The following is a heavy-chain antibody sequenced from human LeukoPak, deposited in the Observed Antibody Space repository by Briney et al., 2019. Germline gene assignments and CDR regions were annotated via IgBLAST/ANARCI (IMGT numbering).Heavy chain of an antibody. CDR1: GYTFTSYY. D-gene: IGHD3-10*01. CDR3: ARDQFTGSNWFDP. V-gene: IGHV1-69*13. J-gene: IGHJ5*02. Sequence: SVKVSCKASGYTFTSYYMHWVRQAPGQGLEWMGGIIPIFGTANYAQKFQGRVTITADESTSTAYMELSSLRSEDTAVYYCARDQFTGSNWFDPWGQGTLVTVSS. CDR2: IIPIFGTA.